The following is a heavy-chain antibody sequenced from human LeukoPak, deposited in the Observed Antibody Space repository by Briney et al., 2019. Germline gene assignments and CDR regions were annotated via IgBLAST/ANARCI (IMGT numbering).Heavy chain of an antibody. CDR1: GFTFSSYG. Sequence: GGSLRLSCAASGFTFSSYGMPWVRQAPGKGLEWVAVIWYDGSNKYYADSVKGRFTISRDNSKNTLYLQMNSLRAEDTAVYYCAGEIRSSGSDDYWGQGTLVTVSS. D-gene: IGHD6-19*01. V-gene: IGHV3-33*01. CDR3: AGEIRSSGSDDY. CDR2: IWYDGSNK. J-gene: IGHJ4*02.